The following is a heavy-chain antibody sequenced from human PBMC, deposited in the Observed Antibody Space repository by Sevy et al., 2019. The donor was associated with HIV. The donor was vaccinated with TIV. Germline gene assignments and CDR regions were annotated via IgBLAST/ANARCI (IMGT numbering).Heavy chain of an antibody. CDR1: GYTFTAYY. D-gene: IGHD3-22*01. CDR2: INPNSGGT. Sequence: ASVKVSCKASGYTFTAYYVHWVRQAPGQGLEWMGRINPNSGGTNYAQKFQGRVTLTRHTSISTAYMELSGLRYDDTAVYHCARAYYYDSSAYYFDHWGQGTLVTVSS. J-gene: IGHJ4*02. CDR3: ARAYYYDSSAYYFDH. V-gene: IGHV1-2*06.